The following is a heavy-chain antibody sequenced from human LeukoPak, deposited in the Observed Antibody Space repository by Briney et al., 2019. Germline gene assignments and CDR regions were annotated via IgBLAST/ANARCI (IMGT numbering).Heavy chain of an antibody. CDR2: ISSSGSAK. J-gene: IGHJ4*02. V-gene: IGHV3-48*03. CDR1: GFTFSGFE. CDR3: ASQDY. Sequence: PGGSLRLSCAATGFTFSGFEMNWVRQAPGKGLEWVSYISSSGSAKYYADSVKGRFTISRDNTKSSLYLQMNSLRGGDTAVYYCASQDYWGQGTLVTVSS.